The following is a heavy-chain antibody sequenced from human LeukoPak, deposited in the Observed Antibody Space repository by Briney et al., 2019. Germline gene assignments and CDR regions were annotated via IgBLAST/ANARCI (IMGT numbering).Heavy chain of an antibody. Sequence: SETLSLTCTFSGGSVSSYYWSWIRQPAGKGLEWIGRIYTSGSTNYNPSLKSRVTMSVDTSKNQFSLRLSSVTSADTAVYYCARDRYYYDTSGPPLDIWGQGTMVTVSS. J-gene: IGHJ3*02. CDR3: ARDRYYYDTSGPPLDI. V-gene: IGHV4-4*07. CDR1: GGSVSSYY. D-gene: IGHD3-22*01. CDR2: IYTSGST.